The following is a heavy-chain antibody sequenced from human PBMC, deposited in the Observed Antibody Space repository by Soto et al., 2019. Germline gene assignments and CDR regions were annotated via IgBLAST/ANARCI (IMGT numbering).Heavy chain of an antibody. CDR2: ITPFNGNT. V-gene: IGHV1-45*02. Sequence: PSLKVSCKASGYTFTYRYLHWVRQAPGQALEWMGWITPFNGNTNYAQKFQDRVTITRDRSMSTAYLQWSSLKASDTAMYYCARSPDYYYYGMDVWGQGTTVTVSS. CDR1: GYTFTYRY. J-gene: IGHJ6*02. CDR3: ARSPDYYYYGMDV.